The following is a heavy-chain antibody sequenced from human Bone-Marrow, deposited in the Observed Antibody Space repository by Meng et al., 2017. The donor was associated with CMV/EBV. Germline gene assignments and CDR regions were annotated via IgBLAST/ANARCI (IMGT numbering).Heavy chain of an antibody. D-gene: IGHD6-19*01. CDR2: INHSGST. Sequence: GGAFSGYYWSWNRQPPGKGLEWIGEINHSGSTNYNPSLKSRVTISVDTSKNQFSLKLSSVTAADTAVYYCARGRTRAWYSSGWYFDYWGQGTLVTVSS. CDR1: GGAFSGYY. J-gene: IGHJ4*02. CDR3: ARGRTRAWYSSGWYFDY. V-gene: IGHV4-34*01.